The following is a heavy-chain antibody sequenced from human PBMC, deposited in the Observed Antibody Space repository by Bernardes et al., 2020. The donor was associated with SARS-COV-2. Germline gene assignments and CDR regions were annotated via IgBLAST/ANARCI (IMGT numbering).Heavy chain of an antibody. V-gene: IGHV4-59*01. J-gene: IGHJ6*02. CDR3: ARDNRSGYSYGWGRGYYYYGMDV. CDR1: GGSISSYY. Sequence: SETLSLTCTVSGGSISSYYWSWIRQPPGKGLEWIGYIYYSGSTNYNPSLKSRVTISVDTSKNQFSLKLSSVTAADTAVYYCARDNRSGYSYGWGRGYYYYGMDVWGQGTTVTVSS. CDR2: IYYSGST. D-gene: IGHD5-18*01.